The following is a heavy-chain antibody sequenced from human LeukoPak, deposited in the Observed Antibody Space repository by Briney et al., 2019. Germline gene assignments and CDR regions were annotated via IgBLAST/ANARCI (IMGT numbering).Heavy chain of an antibody. CDR2: IKQDGSEK. Sequence: PGGSLRLSCAASGFTFSDYYMSWIRQAPGKGLEWVANIKQDGSEKYYVDSVKGRFTISRDNAKNSLYLQMNSLRAEDTAVYYCARDRSPLYSNYRGYYFDYWGQGTLVTVSS. D-gene: IGHD4-11*01. V-gene: IGHV3-7*01. CDR3: ARDRSPLYSNYRGYYFDY. J-gene: IGHJ4*02. CDR1: GFTFSDYY.